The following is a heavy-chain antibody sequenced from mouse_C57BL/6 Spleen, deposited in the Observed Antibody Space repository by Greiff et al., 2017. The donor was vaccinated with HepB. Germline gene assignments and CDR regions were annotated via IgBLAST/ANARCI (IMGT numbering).Heavy chain of an antibody. D-gene: IGHD2-4*01. CDR2: IYPGNSDT. Sequence: VQLKQSGTVLARPGASVKMSCKTSGYTFTSYWMHWVKQRPGQGLEWIGAIYPGNSDTSYNQKFKGKAKLTAVTSASTAYMELSSLTNEDSAVYYCTRIYYDYEDWFAYWGQGTLVTVSA. V-gene: IGHV1-5*01. J-gene: IGHJ3*01. CDR1: GYTFTSYW. CDR3: TRIYYDYEDWFAY.